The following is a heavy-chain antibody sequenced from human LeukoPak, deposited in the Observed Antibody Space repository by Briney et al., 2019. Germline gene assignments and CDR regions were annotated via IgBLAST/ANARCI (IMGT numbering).Heavy chain of an antibody. J-gene: IGHJ5*02. D-gene: IGHD5-24*01. Sequence: PGGSLRLSCAASGFTFSSYWMHWVRQAPGKGLVWVSRINSDGSSTSSADSVKGRFPISRDNAKNTLYLQMNSLRAEDTAVYYCAREEGDGYNWFWFDPWGQGTLVTVSS. CDR2: INSDGSST. CDR3: AREEGDGYNWFWFDP. CDR1: GFTFSSYW. V-gene: IGHV3-74*01.